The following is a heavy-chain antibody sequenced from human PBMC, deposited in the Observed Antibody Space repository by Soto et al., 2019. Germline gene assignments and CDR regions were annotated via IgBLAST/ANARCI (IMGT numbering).Heavy chain of an antibody. CDR1: GYTFTSYA. Sequence: ASVKVSCKASGYTFTSYAMHWVRQAPGQRLEWMGWINAGNGNTKYSQKFQGRVTITRDTSASTAYMELSSLRSEDTAVYYCARDRGTYRTPAHWGQGNLVTVS. CDR2: INAGNGNT. V-gene: IGHV1-3*01. CDR3: ARDRGTYRTPAH. J-gene: IGHJ4*02. D-gene: IGHD1-1*01.